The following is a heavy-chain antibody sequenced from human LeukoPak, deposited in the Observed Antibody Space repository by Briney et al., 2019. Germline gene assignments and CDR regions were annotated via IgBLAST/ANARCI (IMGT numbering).Heavy chain of an antibody. J-gene: IGHJ6*03. D-gene: IGHD2-15*01. V-gene: IGHV3-21*01. CDR3: AREWGYCSGGSCYGDYYYYYMDV. Sequence: PGGSLRLSCAASGFTFSSYSMNWVRQAPGKGLEWVSSISSSSSYIYYADSVKDRFTISRDNAKNSLYLQMNSLRAEDTAVYYCAREWGYCSGGSCYGDYYYYYMDVWGKGTTVTISS. CDR1: GFTFSSYS. CDR2: ISSSSSYI.